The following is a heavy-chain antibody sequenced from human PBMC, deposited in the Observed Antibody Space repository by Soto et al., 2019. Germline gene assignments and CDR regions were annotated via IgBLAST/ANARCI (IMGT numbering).Heavy chain of an antibody. CDR3: ARGGVAGCFDY. Sequence: ESGGGVVQPGRSLRLSCAASGFTFSSYGMHWVRQAPGKGLEWVAVIWYDGSNKYYADSVKGRFTISRDNSKNTLYLQMNSLRAEDTAVYYCARGGVAGCFDYWGQGTLVTVSS. V-gene: IGHV3-33*01. D-gene: IGHD6-19*01. CDR1: GFTFSSYG. CDR2: IWYDGSNK. J-gene: IGHJ4*02.